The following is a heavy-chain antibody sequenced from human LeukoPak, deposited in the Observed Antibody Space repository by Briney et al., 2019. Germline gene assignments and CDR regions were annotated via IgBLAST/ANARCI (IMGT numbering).Heavy chain of an antibody. CDR3: AREGDGYNYFDY. V-gene: IGHV1-46*01. Sequence: GASVKVSCKASGYTFTSYYMHWVRQAPGQGLEWMGIINPSGGSTSYAQKLQGRVTMTTDTSTSTAYMELRSLRSDDTAVYYCAREGDGYNYFDYWGQGTLVTVSS. D-gene: IGHD5-24*01. J-gene: IGHJ4*02. CDR2: INPSGGST. CDR1: GYTFTSYY.